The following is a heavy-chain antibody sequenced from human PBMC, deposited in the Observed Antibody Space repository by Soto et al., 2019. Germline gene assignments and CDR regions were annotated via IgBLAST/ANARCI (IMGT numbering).Heavy chain of an antibody. CDR1: GDSITSGGYY. J-gene: IGHJ5*02. D-gene: IGHD3-10*01. V-gene: IGHV4-31*03. CDR2: VYHSGST. CDR3: SRQTKIIMPREVVITYWGPCGP. Sequence: QVQLQVSGPGLVKPSQTLSLTCNVSGDSITSGGYYWSWIRQQPGKGLEWIGYVYHSGSTYYNPSGLSRVAGSLNTSRKPFSLNLSSLPITDTAVYYCSRQTKIIMPREVVITYWGPCGPWGQGTLVTVSS.